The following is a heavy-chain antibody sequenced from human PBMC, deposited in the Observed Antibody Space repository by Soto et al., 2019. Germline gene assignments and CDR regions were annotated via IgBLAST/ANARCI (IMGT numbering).Heavy chain of an antibody. J-gene: IGHJ6*02. CDR3: ARGSSGYDWILSSYYGMDG. V-gene: IGHV1-8*01. D-gene: IGHD5-12*01. CDR1: GYTVTSSD. Sequence: ASLTLYCASSGYTVTSSDSNWVRKAPDKLLEWMGWMNPNSGNTGYAQKFQGRVTMTRNTSISTAYMELSSLRSEDTAVYYCARGSSGYDWILSSYYGMDGWGQGTKVTVSS. CDR2: MNPNSGNT.